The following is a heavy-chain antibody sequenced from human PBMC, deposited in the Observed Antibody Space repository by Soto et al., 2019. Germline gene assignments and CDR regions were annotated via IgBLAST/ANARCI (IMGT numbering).Heavy chain of an antibody. V-gene: IGHV3-30*18. CDR2: ISYDGTTK. J-gene: IGHJ4*02. CDR3: AKGAAVRFDL. D-gene: IGHD6-13*01. CDR1: GFTFSSYG. Sequence: GGSLRLSCAASGFTFSSYGMHWVRQAPGKGLEWVAIISYDGTTKYYADSVKGRFTVSRDNSKNTLYLQVKSLRAEDTALYYCAKGAAVRFDLWGQGTLVTVSS.